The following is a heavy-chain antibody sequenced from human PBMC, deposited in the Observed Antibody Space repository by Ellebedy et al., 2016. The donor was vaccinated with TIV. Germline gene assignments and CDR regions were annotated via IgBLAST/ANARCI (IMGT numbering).Heavy chain of an antibody. V-gene: IGHV4-59*08. CDR1: GGSINGHF. CDR3: ARHRRYNYGYFAY. J-gene: IGHJ4*02. CDR2: VYSSGTT. D-gene: IGHD5-18*01. Sequence: MPSETLSLTCTVSGGSINGHFWSWLRQPPGKGLEWLGYVYSSGTTSYNPSLKSRFTISGDTSKNQLSLRLSSVTAADTAVYYCARHRRYNYGYFAYWGQGTLVTVSS.